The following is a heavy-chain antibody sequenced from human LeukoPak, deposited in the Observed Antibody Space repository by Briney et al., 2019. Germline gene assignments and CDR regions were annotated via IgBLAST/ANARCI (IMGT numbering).Heavy chain of an antibody. J-gene: IGHJ4*02. Sequence: GGSLRLSCAASGFTFSNYAMHWVRQAPGKGLEWVAVISYDGSNKYYADSVKGRFTISRDNSKNTVYLQMNSLRAEDTAVYYCARDSRQQLVRELDYWGRGTLVTVSS. CDR3: ARDSRQQLVRELDY. D-gene: IGHD6-13*01. CDR1: GFTFSNYA. CDR2: ISYDGSNK. V-gene: IGHV3-30-3*01.